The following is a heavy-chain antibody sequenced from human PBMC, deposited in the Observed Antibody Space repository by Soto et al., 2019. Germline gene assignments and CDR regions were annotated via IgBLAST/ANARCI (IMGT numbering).Heavy chain of an antibody. V-gene: IGHV3-7*03. D-gene: IGHD4-17*01. CDR3: AGGGSTVTPYYLDY. J-gene: IGHJ4*02. Sequence: ESGGGLVQPGGSLRLSCAASGFTFSSYWMSWVRQAPGKGLEWVANINQDGSEKYYVDSVKGRFTISRDNAKNSLYLQMNSLRVEDTAVYYCAGGGSTVTPYYLDYWGQGTLVTVSS. CDR2: INQDGSEK. CDR1: GFTFSSYW.